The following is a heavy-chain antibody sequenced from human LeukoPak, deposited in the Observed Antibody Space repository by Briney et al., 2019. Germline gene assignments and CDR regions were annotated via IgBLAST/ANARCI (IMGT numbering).Heavy chain of an antibody. V-gene: IGHV3-21*01. CDR3: ATDAPYYYDNSGYFDY. CDR2: ISSTSSYI. J-gene: IGHJ4*02. CDR1: GFTFSSYS. Sequence: PGGSLRLSCAAPGFTFSSYSMNWVRQAPGKGLEWVSSISSTSSYIYYADSVKGRFTMSRDNAKNSLFLQMNSLRAEDTAVYYCATDAPYYYDNSGYFDYWGQGTLVTVSS. D-gene: IGHD3-22*01.